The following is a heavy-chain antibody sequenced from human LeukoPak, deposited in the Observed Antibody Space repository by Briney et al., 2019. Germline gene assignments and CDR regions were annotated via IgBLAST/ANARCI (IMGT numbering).Heavy chain of an antibody. CDR2: INPNSGGT. D-gene: IGHD3-10*01. CDR3: ARDQPLGAYYYYGMDV. J-gene: IGHJ6*02. V-gene: IGHV1-2*04. Sequence: VASVKVSCKASGYTFTGYYMHWVRQAPGQGLEWMGWINPNSGGTNYAQKFQGWVTMTRDTSISTAYMELSRLRSDDTAVYYCARDQPLGAYYYYGMDVWGQGTTVTVSS. CDR1: GYTFTGYY.